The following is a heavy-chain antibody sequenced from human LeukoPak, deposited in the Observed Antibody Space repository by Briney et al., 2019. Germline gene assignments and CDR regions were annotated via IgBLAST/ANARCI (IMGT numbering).Heavy chain of an antibody. CDR2: ISGSGGST. V-gene: IGHV3-23*01. Sequence: GGSLRLSCAASGFTFSRYGMSWVRQAPGKGLEWVSAISGSGGSTYNADSVKGRFTISRDNSKNTLYLQMNSLRAEDTAVYYCAKDFIYDSSGGYMDVWGKGTTVTISS. CDR1: GFTFSRYG. D-gene: IGHD3-22*01. CDR3: AKDFIYDSSGGYMDV. J-gene: IGHJ6*03.